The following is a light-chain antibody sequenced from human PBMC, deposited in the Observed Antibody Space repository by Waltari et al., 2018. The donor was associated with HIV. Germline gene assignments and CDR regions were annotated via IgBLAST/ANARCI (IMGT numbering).Light chain of an antibody. CDR1: QGIRSY. J-gene: IGKJ1*01. CDR3: QQLNEYPWT. V-gene: IGKV1-9*01. CDR2: AAS. Sequence: DTQLTQSPSFLSASVGDRVTMTCRAIQGIRSYLAWYQQKPGNAPNLLIYAASTLQSGVPSRFSGSGAGTEFALTISSLQPEDFATYSCQQLNEYPWTFVQGAKVEMK.